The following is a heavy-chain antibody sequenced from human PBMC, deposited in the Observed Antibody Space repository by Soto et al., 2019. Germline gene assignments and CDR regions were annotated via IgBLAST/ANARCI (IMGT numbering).Heavy chain of an antibody. CDR1: GFTFSSYS. J-gene: IGHJ4*02. CDR2: ISSSSSYI. CDR3: ATKGGFGNTH. D-gene: IGHD3-10*01. Sequence: EVQLVESGGGLVKPGGSLRLSCAASGFTFSSYSMNWVRQAPGKGLEWVSSISSSSSYIYYADSVKGRFTISRDNAKNSLYLQMNSLRAEDTAVYYCATKGGFGNTHWGQGTLVTVSS. V-gene: IGHV3-21*01.